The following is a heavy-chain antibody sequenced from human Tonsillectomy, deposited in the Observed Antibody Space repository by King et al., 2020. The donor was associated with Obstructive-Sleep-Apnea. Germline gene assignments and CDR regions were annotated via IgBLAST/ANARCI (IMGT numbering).Heavy chain of an antibody. CDR1: GFSFSSYA. J-gene: IGHJ6*02. D-gene: IGHD5-12*01. CDR3: ARDQDIVATIGDYYGMGV. Sequence: QLVQSGGGVVQPGRSLRLSCPASGFSFSSYAMHWVRQAPGKGLEWVAVLSYDGSNKYYADSVKGRFIISRDNSKNTLYLQMNSLRAEDTAVYYCARDQDIVATIGDYYGMGVWGQGTTVIVS. V-gene: IGHV3-30*04. CDR2: LSYDGSNK.